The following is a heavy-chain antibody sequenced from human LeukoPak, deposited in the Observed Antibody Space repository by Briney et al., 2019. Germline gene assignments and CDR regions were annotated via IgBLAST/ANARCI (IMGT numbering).Heavy chain of an antibody. J-gene: IGHJ4*02. Sequence: PSETLSLTCTVSGGSLSSYYWSWIRQPPGKGLEWIGYIYYSETNYNPSLKSRVTISLDMSKNQFSLKLNSVTAVDTAVYYCARVGYSSEADYWGQGTLVTVSS. D-gene: IGHD6-19*01. CDR3: ARVGYSSEADY. CDR2: IYYSET. V-gene: IGHV4-59*01. CDR1: GGSLSSYY.